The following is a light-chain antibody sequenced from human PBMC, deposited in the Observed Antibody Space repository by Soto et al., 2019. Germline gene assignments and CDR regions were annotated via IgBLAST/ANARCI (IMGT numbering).Light chain of an antibody. Sequence: DIVMTQSPDSLAVSLGERATIKCRSSQTVLNTSNSKNYLAWYQQKPGQPPQLLIYWASTRESGVPDRFIGGGSGTDFPLTISSLQAEDVALYFCLQFHDSPWTFGPGTKVEIK. CDR2: WAS. J-gene: IGKJ1*01. CDR3: LQFHDSPWT. CDR1: QTVLNTSNSKNY. V-gene: IGKV4-1*01.